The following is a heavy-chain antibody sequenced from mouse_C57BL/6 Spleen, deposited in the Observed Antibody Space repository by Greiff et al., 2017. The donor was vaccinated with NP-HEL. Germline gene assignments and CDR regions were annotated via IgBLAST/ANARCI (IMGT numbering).Heavy chain of an antibody. CDR2: INPNNGGT. CDR3: APYDYGYAMDY. Sequence: VQLQQSGPELVKPGASVKISCKASGYTFTDYYMNWVKQSHGKSLEWIGDINPNNGGTSYNQKFKGKATLTVDKSSSTAYMELRSLTSEDSAVYYCAPYDYGYAMDYWGQGTSVTVSS. V-gene: IGHV1-26*01. D-gene: IGHD2-4*01. J-gene: IGHJ4*01. CDR1: GYTFTDYY.